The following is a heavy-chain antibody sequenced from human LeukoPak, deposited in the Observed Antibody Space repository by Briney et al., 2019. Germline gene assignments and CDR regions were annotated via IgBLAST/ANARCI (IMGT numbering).Heavy chain of an antibody. V-gene: IGHV4-39*01. CDR1: GGSIISSSYY. CDR3: ARHDGIAAPHDY. Sequence: NPSETLSLTCTVSGGSIISSSYYWGWIRQPPGKGLEWIGSIYYSGSTYYNPSLKSRVTVSVDTSKNQFSLKLRSVTASDTAVYYCARHDGIAAPHDYWGQGTLVTVSS. J-gene: IGHJ4*02. CDR2: IYYSGST. D-gene: IGHD6-13*01.